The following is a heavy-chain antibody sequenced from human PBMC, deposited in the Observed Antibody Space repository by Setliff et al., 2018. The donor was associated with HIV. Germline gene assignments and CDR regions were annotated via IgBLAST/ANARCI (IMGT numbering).Heavy chain of an antibody. CDR1: GYSFSNFA. CDR2: INAGSGNT. D-gene: IGHD2-15*01. Sequence: ASVKVSCKASGYSFSNFAIHWVRQAPGQRLEWLGWINAGSGNTRYSQKFQDRLTITRDTSARTVYMELSSLKSEDTAVYYCARVRCSGANCFNWFDFWGQGTPVTVS. CDR3: ARVRCSGANCFNWFDF. V-gene: IGHV1-3*01. J-gene: IGHJ5*01.